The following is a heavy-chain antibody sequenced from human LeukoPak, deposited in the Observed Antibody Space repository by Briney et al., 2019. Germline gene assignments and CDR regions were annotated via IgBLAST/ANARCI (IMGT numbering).Heavy chain of an antibody. CDR1: GGPFSGYY. D-gene: IGHD6-6*01. J-gene: IGHJ4*02. CDR3: ARGLVYSSSSYSDY. CDR2: INHSGST. Sequence: PSETLSLTCAIYGGPFSGYYWSSIRQPPGKGLERIGEINHSGSTNYNPSLKSRVTISVDTSKNQFSLKLSSVTAADTAVYYCARGLVYSSSSYSDYWGQGTLVTVSS. V-gene: IGHV4-34*01.